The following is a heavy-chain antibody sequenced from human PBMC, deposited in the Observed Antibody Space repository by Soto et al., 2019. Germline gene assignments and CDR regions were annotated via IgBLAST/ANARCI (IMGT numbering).Heavy chain of an antibody. CDR2: AYHNGLT. Sequence: QVQLQESGPGLVKPSGTLSLTCAVSGDSVTSNVWWCWVRQPPGKGLEWIGEAYHNGLTDYNPSLKSRVTMSVDTSKNEFSLKLPSLTAADTAIYYCARDAAVPGESDRFDYWGQGTLVTVSS. J-gene: IGHJ4*02. D-gene: IGHD6-19*01. CDR1: GDSVTSNVW. V-gene: IGHV4-4*02. CDR3: ARDAAVPGESDRFDY.